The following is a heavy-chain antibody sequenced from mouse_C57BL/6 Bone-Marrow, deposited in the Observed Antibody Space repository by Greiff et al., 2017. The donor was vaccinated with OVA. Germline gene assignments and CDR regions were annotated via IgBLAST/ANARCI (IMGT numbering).Heavy chain of an antibody. J-gene: IGHJ2*01. CDR2: IFPRSGNT. CDR1: GYTFTSYG. V-gene: IGHV1-81*01. CDR3: TRERGWLLPSAY. D-gene: IGHD2-3*01. Sequence: QVQLQQSGAELARPGASVKLSCKASGYTFTSYGISWVKQRPGQGLEWIGEIFPRSGNTYYTEKFKGKATLTADKYYSTAYITLRSLTSELSTVYFSTRERGWLLPSAYWGQGPTLTVPS.